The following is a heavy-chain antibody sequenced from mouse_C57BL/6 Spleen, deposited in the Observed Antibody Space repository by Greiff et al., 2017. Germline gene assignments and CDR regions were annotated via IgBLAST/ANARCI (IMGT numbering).Heavy chain of an antibody. CDR2: IDPSDSYT. J-gene: IGHJ4*01. V-gene: IGHV1-69*01. D-gene: IGHD1-1*01. CDR1: GYTFTSYW. CDR3: ARAGSSPYAMDD. Sequence: QVQLQQPGAELVMPGASVKLSCKASGYTFTSYWMHWVKQRPGQGLEWIGEIDPSDSYTNYNQKFKGKSTLTVDKSSSTAYMQLSSLTSEDSAVYYCARAGSSPYAMDDWGQGTSVTVSS.